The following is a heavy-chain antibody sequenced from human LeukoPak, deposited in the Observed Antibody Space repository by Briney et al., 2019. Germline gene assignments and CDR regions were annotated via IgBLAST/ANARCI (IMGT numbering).Heavy chain of an antibody. D-gene: IGHD3-3*01. Sequence: PSETLSLTCAVYGGSFSGYYWSWIRQPPGKGLEWIGEINHSGSTNYNPSLKSRVTISVDTSKNQFSLKLSSVTAADTAVYYCARRRIGVRGYDFWSGYSHFDYWGQGTLATVSS. J-gene: IGHJ4*02. V-gene: IGHV4-34*01. CDR3: ARRRIGVRGYDFWSGYSHFDY. CDR2: INHSGST. CDR1: GGSFSGYY.